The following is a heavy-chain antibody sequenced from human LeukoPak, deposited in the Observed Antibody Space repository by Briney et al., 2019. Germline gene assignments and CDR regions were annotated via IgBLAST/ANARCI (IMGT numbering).Heavy chain of an antibody. CDR2: INPSGGST. J-gene: IGHJ6*03. CDR3: ARGRGGSTRNYYYMDV. V-gene: IGHV1-46*01. CDR1: GYTFTSYG. D-gene: IGHD2-2*01. Sequence: VASVKVSCKASGYTFTSYGISWVRQAPGQGLEWMGIINPSGGSTSYAQKFQGRVTMTRDMSTSTVYMELSSLRSEDTAVYYCARGRGGSTRNYYYMDVWGKGTTVTVSS.